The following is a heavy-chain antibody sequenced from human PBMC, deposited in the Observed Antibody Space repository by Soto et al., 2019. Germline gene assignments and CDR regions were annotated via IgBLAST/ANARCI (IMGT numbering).Heavy chain of an antibody. CDR2: IIPILDTA. CDR3: ARHDCISTSCYYYYYYSMDV. J-gene: IGHJ6*02. V-gene: IGHV1-69*08. D-gene: IGHD2-2*01. CDR1: GGTFSSYT. Sequence: GASVKVSCKASGGTFSSYTISWVRQAPGQGLEWMGRIIPILDTANYAQKFQGRVTITADESTSTAYMELSSLRSEDTAVYYCARHDCISTSCYYYYYYSMDVWGQGTTVTVSS.